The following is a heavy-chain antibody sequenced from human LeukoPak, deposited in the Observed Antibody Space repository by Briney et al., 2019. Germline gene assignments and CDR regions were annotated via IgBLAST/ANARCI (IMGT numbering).Heavy chain of an antibody. CDR1: GYTFTSYG. D-gene: IGHD3-10*01. Sequence: ASVKVSCKASGYTFTSYGISWVRQAPGQGLEWMGWISAYNGNTNYAQKLQGRVTMTTDTSTSTAYMELSRLRSDDTAVYYCARPRITMVRGAPNNWFDPWGQGTLVTVSS. J-gene: IGHJ5*02. CDR3: ARPRITMVRGAPNNWFDP. V-gene: IGHV1-18*01. CDR2: ISAYNGNT.